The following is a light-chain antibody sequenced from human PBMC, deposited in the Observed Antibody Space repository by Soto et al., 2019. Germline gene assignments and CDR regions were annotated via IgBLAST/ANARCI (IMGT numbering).Light chain of an antibody. J-gene: IGLJ1*01. Sequence: QSVLTQPASVSGSPGQSITISCTGTSSDVGAYDYVSWYQQHPGEVPKLMIFDVSDRPSGVSNRFSGSKSGNTASLTISGLQAEEEADYFCSSFTTGTFFVFGTGTKLTVL. CDR2: DVS. CDR3: SSFTTGTFFV. CDR1: SSDVGAYDY. V-gene: IGLV2-14*03.